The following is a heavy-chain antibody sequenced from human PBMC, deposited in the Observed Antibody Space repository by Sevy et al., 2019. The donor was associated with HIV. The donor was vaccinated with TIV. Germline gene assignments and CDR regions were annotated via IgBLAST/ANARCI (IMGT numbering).Heavy chain of an antibody. CDR3: ARASVVVTATPTWFDP. CDR1: GGSISSGGYY. CDR2: IYYGGST. V-gene: IGHV4-31*03. J-gene: IGHJ5*02. Sequence: SETLSLTCTVSGGSISSGGYYWNWIRHHPEKGLEWIGYIYYGGSTYYNPSLKSRVTISVDTSQNQLSLKLSSVTAADTAVYYCARASVVVTATPTWFDPWGQGTLVTVSS. D-gene: IGHD2-21*02.